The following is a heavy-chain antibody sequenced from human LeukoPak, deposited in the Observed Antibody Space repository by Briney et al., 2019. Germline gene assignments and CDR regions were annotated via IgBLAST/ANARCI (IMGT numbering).Heavy chain of an antibody. Sequence: GASVKVSCKASGYTFTSYYMHWVRQAPGQGLEWMGIINPSGGSTSYAQKFQGRVTMTRDTSTSTVYMELSSLRSEDTAVYYCARDSDSITIFGLVIYPSEAPGGWFDPWGQGTLVPVSS. J-gene: IGHJ5*02. D-gene: IGHD3-3*01. CDR3: ARDSDSITIFGLVIYPSEAPGGWFDP. CDR1: GYTFTSYY. V-gene: IGHV1-46*01. CDR2: INPSGGST.